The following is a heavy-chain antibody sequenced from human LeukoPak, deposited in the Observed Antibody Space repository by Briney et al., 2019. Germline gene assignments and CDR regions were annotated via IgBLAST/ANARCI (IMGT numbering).Heavy chain of an antibody. J-gene: IGHJ4*02. Sequence: GGSLRLSCAASGFTFSSYSMNWVRQAPGKGLEWVSGISWNSGSIGYAGSVKGRFTISRDNAKNSLYLQMNSLRAEDTALYYCAKDITGMPQWPYDYWGQGTLVTVSS. CDR2: ISWNSGSI. D-gene: IGHD6-19*01. CDR1: GFTFSSYS. V-gene: IGHV3-9*01. CDR3: AKDITGMPQWPYDY.